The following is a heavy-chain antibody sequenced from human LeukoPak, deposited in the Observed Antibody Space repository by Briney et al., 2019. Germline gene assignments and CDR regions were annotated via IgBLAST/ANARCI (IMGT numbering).Heavy chain of an antibody. J-gene: IGHJ4*02. Sequence: GGSLRLSCAASGFTFSSYSMNWVRQAPGKGLEWVSYISSGSSSIYYADSVKGRFTISRDNAKNSLYLQMNSLRPEDTTVYYCARSYRGYTYGLDYWGQGTLVTVSS. CDR3: ARSYRGYTYGLDY. V-gene: IGHV3-48*01. CDR2: ISSGSSSI. D-gene: IGHD5-18*01. CDR1: GFTFSSYS.